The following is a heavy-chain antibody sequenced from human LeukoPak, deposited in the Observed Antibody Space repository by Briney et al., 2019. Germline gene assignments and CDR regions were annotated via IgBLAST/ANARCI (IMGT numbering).Heavy chain of an antibody. V-gene: IGHV4-59*01. CDR2: IYHSGST. CDR1: GGSISSYY. D-gene: IGHD5-18*01. J-gene: IGHJ6*03. Sequence: PSETLSLTCTVSGGSISSYYWSWIRQPPGKGLEWIGYIYHSGSTNYNPSLKSRVTISVDTSKNQFSLKLSSVTAADTAVYYCARVTAYYYMDVWGKGTTVTVSS. CDR3: ARVTAYYYMDV.